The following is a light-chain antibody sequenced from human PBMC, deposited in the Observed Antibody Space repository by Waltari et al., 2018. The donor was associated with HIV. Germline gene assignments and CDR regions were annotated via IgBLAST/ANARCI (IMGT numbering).Light chain of an antibody. CDR3: QQANSFLT. CDR2: AAS. Sequence: DIQMTQSPSSVSASVGDRVTITCRASQGISSWLAWYQKKPGKAPKLLIYAASSLQSGVPSRFSGSGSGTDFTLTISSLQPEDFATYYCQQANSFLTFGGGTKVEIK. CDR1: QGISSW. V-gene: IGKV1-12*01. J-gene: IGKJ4*01.